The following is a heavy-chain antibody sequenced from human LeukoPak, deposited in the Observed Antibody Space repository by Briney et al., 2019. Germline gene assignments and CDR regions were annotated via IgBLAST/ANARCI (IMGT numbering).Heavy chain of an antibody. CDR1: GFNSEDHA. Sequence: PGRSLRLSCVVSGFNSEDHAMSWVRQAPGKGLEWVSAISGSGGSTYYADSVKGRFTISRDNSKNTLYLQMNSLRAEDTAVYYCAKVVTGTSEAFDIWGQGTMVTVSS. CDR3: AKVVTGTSEAFDI. CDR2: ISGSGGST. J-gene: IGHJ3*02. V-gene: IGHV3-23*01. D-gene: IGHD2-8*02.